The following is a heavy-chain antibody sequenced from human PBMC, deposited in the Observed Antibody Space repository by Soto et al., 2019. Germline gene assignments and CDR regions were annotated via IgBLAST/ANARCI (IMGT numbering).Heavy chain of an antibody. J-gene: IGHJ4*02. CDR1: GASVSSGSFY. D-gene: IGHD6-19*01. CDR3: ARVPLRYSSSLNFDS. CDR2: IYNNETF. V-gene: IGHV4-61*01. Sequence: LSLTCSVSGASVSSGSFYWSWIRQPPGKGLEWIGFIYNNETFNYNPSLKSRVTLSVDTSKHQFSLKLSSVTAADTAVYYCARVPLRYSSSLNFDSWALGALVTVSS.